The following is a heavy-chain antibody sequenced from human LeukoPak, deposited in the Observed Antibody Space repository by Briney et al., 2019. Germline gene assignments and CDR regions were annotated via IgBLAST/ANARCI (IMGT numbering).Heavy chain of an antibody. CDR2: IIPIFGTA. CDR3: ARSDLPRPVQVGDAFDI. D-gene: IGHD3/OR15-3a*01. V-gene: IGHV1-69*01. CDR1: GGTFSSYA. J-gene: IGHJ3*02. Sequence: SVKVSCKASGGTFSSYAISWVRQAPGQGLEWMGGIIPIFGTANYAQKLQGRVTITADESTSTAYMELSSLRSEDTAVYYCARSDLPRPVQVGDAFDIWGQGTMVTVSS.